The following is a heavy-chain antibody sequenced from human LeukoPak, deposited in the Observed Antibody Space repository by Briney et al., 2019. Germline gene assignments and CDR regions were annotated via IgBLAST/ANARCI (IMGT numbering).Heavy chain of an antibody. D-gene: IGHD5-18*01. V-gene: IGHV3-23*01. Sequence: GGSLRLSCAASGFTFSSYAMSWVRQAPGKGLEWVSGTSGSGGSTYYADSVKGRFTISRDNSKNTVYLQMNSLRAEDTAVYYCARAPKYSYGYGYWGQGTLVTVSS. CDR1: GFTFSSYA. CDR3: ARAPKYSYGYGY. CDR2: TSGSGGST. J-gene: IGHJ4*02.